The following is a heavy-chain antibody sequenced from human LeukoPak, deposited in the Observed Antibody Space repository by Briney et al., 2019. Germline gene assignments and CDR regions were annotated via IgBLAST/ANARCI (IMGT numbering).Heavy chain of an antibody. Sequence: GGSLRLSCAASGFTFSSYSMNWVRQAPGKGLEWVANIKQDGSEKYYVDSVKGRFTISRDNAKNSLYLQMSSLRAEDTAVYYCARDLLRLYYFDYWGQGTLVTVSS. CDR2: IKQDGSEK. CDR1: GFTFSSYS. CDR3: ARDLLRLYYFDY. J-gene: IGHJ4*02. D-gene: IGHD2-21*01. V-gene: IGHV3-7*03.